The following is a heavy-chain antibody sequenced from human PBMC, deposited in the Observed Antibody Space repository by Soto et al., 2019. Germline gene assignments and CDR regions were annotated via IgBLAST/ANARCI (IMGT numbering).Heavy chain of an antibody. CDR2: ISSSSSTI. J-gene: IGHJ4*02. CDR1: GFTFSSYS. CDR3: ARDRAYCGGACYSFDY. Sequence: PGGSLRLSCAASGFTFSSYSMNWVRQAPGKGLEWVSYISSSSSTIYYADSVKGRFTISRDNAKNSLYLQMNSLRAEDTAVYYCARDRAYCGGACYSFDYWGQGTLVTVSS. V-gene: IGHV3-48*01. D-gene: IGHD2-21*01.